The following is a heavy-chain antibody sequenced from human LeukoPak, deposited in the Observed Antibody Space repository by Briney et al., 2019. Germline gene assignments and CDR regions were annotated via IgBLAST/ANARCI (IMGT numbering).Heavy chain of an antibody. Sequence: GGSLRLSCAASGFTVSSNYMTWVRQAPGKGLEWVSVIYSGGRTFDADSVKGRFTISRDNVKDTVFLQMNSLRVEDTAVYYCATVSSSWLGYFQHWGQGTLVTVSS. J-gene: IGHJ1*01. CDR1: GFTVSSNY. CDR2: IYSGGRT. D-gene: IGHD6-13*01. V-gene: IGHV3-66*01. CDR3: ATVSSSWLGYFQH.